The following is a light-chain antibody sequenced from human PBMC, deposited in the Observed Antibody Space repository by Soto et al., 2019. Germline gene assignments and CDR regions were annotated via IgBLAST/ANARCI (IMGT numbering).Light chain of an antibody. J-gene: IGLJ1*01. V-gene: IGLV2-8*01. CDR1: SSDVGGYNY. Sequence: QSVLTQPPSASGSPGQSVTISCTGTSSDVGGYNYVSWYQQHPGKAPKLMIYEVSKRPSGVPDRFSGSKSGNTASLTVSGLQAEDEADYYCSSYAGSNNVFGTGTRSAS. CDR2: EVS. CDR3: SSYAGSNNV.